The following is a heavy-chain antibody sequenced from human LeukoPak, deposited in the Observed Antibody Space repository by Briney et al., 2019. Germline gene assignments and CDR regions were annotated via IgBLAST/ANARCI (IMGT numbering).Heavy chain of an antibody. Sequence: GESLKISCKGSGYSFTSYWIGWVRRMPGKGREWMGIIYPGDSDTRYSPSFQGQVTISADKSSSTAYLQWSSLKASDTAMYYCARQRAPYSSSDFDYWGQGTLVTVSS. CDR2: IYPGDSDT. CDR3: ARQRAPYSSSDFDY. J-gene: IGHJ4*02. V-gene: IGHV5-51*01. D-gene: IGHD6-6*01. CDR1: GYSFTSYW.